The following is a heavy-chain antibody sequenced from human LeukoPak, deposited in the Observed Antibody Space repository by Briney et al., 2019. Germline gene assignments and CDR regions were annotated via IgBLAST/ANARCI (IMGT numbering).Heavy chain of an antibody. J-gene: IGHJ3*02. Sequence: SETLSLTCTVSGGSISSYYWSWIRQPPGKGLEWIGYIYYSGSTNYNPSLKSRVTISVDTSKNQFSLKLSSVTAADTAVYYCARAYNNDAFDIWGRGTMVTVSS. D-gene: IGHD1-14*01. CDR3: ARAYNNDAFDI. CDR1: GGSISSYY. V-gene: IGHV4-59*01. CDR2: IYYSGST.